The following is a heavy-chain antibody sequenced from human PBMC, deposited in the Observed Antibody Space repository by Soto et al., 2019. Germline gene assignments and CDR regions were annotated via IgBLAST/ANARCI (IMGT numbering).Heavy chain of an antibody. CDR3: AKDPGYISWYFDY. J-gene: IGHJ4*02. CDR2: ISGSGGST. Sequence: VQLVQSGGEVKKPGSSVKVSCRASGFTFSSYAMSWVRQAPGKGLEWVSAISGSGGSTYYADSVKGRFTISRDNSKNTLYLQMNSLRAEDTAVYYCAKDPGYISWYFDYWGQGTLVTVSS. V-gene: IGHV3-23*04. CDR1: GFTFSSYA. D-gene: IGHD5-12*01.